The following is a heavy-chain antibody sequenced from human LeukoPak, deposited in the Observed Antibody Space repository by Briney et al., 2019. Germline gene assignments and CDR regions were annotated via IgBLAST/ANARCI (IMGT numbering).Heavy chain of an antibody. CDR3: ARLRDTGYSYGPLYFDY. Sequence: GESLRISCKGSGFRFTNYWIGWVRQAPGQGLEWMGIINPSGGSTSYAQKFQGRVTMTRDTSTSTAYMALSSLRSEATAVYYRARLRDTGYSYGPLYFDYWGQGTLVTVSS. CDR1: GFRFTNYW. J-gene: IGHJ4*02. D-gene: IGHD5-18*01. V-gene: IGHV1-46*01. CDR2: INPSGGST.